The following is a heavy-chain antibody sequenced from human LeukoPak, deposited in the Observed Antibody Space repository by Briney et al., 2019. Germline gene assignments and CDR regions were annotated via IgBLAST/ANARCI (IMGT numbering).Heavy chain of an antibody. Sequence: GGSLRLSCAASGFTFSSYSMNWVRQAPGKGLEWVSSISSSSSYIYYADSVKGRFTISRDNAKNSLYLQMNSLRAEDTAVYYCASKGSGYCSGGSGYRNYWGQGTLVTVSS. CDR3: ASKGSGYCSGGSGYRNY. D-gene: IGHD2-15*01. CDR2: ISSSSSYI. J-gene: IGHJ4*02. V-gene: IGHV3-21*01. CDR1: GFTFSSYS.